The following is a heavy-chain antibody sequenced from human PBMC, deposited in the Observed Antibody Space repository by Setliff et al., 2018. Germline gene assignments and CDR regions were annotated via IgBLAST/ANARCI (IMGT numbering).Heavy chain of an antibody. CDR3: TTATYYTYYYYMDV. CDR2: ISNDGRRT. V-gene: IGHV3-64*04. CDR1: GFTFSAYA. J-gene: IGHJ6*03. Sequence: GGSLRLSCAASGFTFSAYALHWVRQAPVRGLEYVSAISNDGRRTYYTDSVKGRFTISRDDSKNTLYLQMNSLKTEDTAVYYCTTATYYTYYYYMDVWGKGTTVTVSS.